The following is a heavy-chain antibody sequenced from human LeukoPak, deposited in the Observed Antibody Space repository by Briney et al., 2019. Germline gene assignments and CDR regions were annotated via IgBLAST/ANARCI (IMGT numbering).Heavy chain of an antibody. CDR3: ARSNVDFWSDY. CDR1: GFTFSSYG. V-gene: IGHV3-23*01. Sequence: GGSLRLSCAASGFTFSSYGMSWVRQAPGKGLEWVSAISGSGGSTYYADSVKGRFTISRDNAKNSLYLQMNSLRAEDTAVYYCARSNVDFWSDYWGQGTLVTVSS. J-gene: IGHJ4*02. D-gene: IGHD3-3*01. CDR2: ISGSGGST.